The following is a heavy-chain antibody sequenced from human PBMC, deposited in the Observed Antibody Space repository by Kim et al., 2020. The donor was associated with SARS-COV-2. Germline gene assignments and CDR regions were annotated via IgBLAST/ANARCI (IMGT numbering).Heavy chain of an antibody. D-gene: IGHD1-26*01. V-gene: IGHV3-21*01. CDR2: ISSSSSYI. CDR3: ARDWLWELSIPYYFDY. CDR1: GFTFSSYS. Sequence: GGSLRLSCAASGFTFSSYSMNWVRQAPGKGLEWVSSISSSSSYIYYADSVKGRFTISRDNAKNSLYLQMNSLRAEDTAVYYCARDWLWELSIPYYFDYWGQGTLVTVSS. J-gene: IGHJ4*02.